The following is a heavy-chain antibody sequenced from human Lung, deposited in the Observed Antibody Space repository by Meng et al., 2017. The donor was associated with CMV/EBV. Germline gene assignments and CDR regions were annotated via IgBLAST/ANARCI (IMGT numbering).Heavy chain of an antibody. CDR1: NFSRFW. V-gene: IGHV3-7*02. CDR3: RDGHYSGR. J-gene: IGHJ4*02. D-gene: IGHD2-8*01. CDR2: SKADGSEK. Sequence: NFSRFWIGRVQRPQVKGMELLDNSKADGSEKYYGDFVKGRLTISRDNVKTSLYLQMNSLRVEDRAVYYCRDGHYSGRWGQGTLVTVSS.